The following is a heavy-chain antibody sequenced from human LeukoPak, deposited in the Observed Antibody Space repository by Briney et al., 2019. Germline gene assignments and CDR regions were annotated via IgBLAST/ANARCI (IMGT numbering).Heavy chain of an antibody. CDR1: GFTFTSVW. CDR3: ARDRTTVTLFDY. Sequence: GRSLRLSCAASGFTFTSVWMHWFRQAPGRGLVWISRISTDGAITGYADSVKGRFTIPRDNAKNTLYLQMNSLRAEDTAVYYCARDRTTVTLFDYWGQGALVTVSS. D-gene: IGHD4-17*01. CDR2: ISTDGAIT. J-gene: IGHJ4*02. V-gene: IGHV3-74*01.